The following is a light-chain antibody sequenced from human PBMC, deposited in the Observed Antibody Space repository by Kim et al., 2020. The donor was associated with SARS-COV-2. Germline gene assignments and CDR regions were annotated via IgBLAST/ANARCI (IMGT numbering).Light chain of an antibody. CDR2: DDS. J-gene: IGLJ2*01. CDR1: NIGIKS. CDR3: QVWDSSTDHVV. V-gene: IGLV3-21*04. Sequence: SYELTQPPSVSVAPGEPARITCGGNNIGIKSVRWYRQRPGQAPVMVIYDDSDRPSGIPERFSGSNSGNTATLTISEVEVGDEADYYCQVWDSSTDHVVFGGGTKVTVL.